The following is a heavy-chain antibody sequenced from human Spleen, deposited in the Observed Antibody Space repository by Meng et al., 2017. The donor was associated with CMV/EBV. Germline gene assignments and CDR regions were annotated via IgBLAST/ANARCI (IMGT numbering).Heavy chain of an antibody. CDR2: ISYDGSKK. Sequence: ASGFFFSSYAMHWVRQAPGKGLEWVAVISYDGSKKNYADSVKGRFIISRDSSMDTLFLDMNRLRPEDTALYYCARDRRAARPHHLDYWGQGTLVTVSS. CDR1: GFFFSSYA. CDR3: ARDRRAARPHHLDY. V-gene: IGHV3-30*04. J-gene: IGHJ4*02. D-gene: IGHD6-6*01.